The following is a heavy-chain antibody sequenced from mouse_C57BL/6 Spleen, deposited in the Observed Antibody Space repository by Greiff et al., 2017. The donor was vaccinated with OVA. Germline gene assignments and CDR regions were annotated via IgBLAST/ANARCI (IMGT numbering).Heavy chain of an antibody. J-gene: IGHJ2*01. Sequence: QVQLQQSGAELVRPGASVTLSCKASGFTFTDYEMHWVQQTPVHGLEWLGAIDPETGGTAYNQKFKGKALLTADKTSSTAYIELRSLTSEDSAVDYCTSTSTGGYWGQGTTLTVAS. CDR2: IDPETGGT. V-gene: IGHV1-15*01. CDR3: TSTSTGGY. D-gene: IGHD1-1*01. CDR1: GFTFTDYE.